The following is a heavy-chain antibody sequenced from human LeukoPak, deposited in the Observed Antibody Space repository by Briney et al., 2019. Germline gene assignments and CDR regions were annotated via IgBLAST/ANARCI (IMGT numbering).Heavy chain of an antibody. V-gene: IGHV3-7*01. CDR1: GFTFSTYW. D-gene: IGHD6-6*01. CDR2: IRQDGSKI. CDR3: ARLGDRQVLGN. Sequence: GGSLRLSCAASGFTFSTYWMSWVRQAPGKGLEWVANIRQDGSKIYYVDSVKGRFTISRDNAKNSLYLQMNNLRAEDTAVYDCARLGDRQVLGNWGQGTLVTVSS. J-gene: IGHJ4*02.